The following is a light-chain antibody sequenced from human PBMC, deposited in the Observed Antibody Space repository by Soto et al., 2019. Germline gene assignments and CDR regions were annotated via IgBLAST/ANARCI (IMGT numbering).Light chain of an antibody. CDR1: QDIGNF. J-gene: IGKJ3*01. Sequence: DIQMTQSPSPLSASLGDRITITCQASQDIGNFLHWYRQKPGRAPELVIFDAFNLEAGVSPRFRGSRSGTTFTLTISSXHPDDIATYFCQHRLTFGPGTKVDI. V-gene: IGKV1-33*01. CDR3: QHRLT. CDR2: DAF.